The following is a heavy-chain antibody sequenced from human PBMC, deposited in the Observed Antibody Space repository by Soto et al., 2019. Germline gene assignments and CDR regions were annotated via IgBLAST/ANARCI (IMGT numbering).Heavy chain of an antibody. CDR1: GESISSGGYY. CDR3: ARASSSASTADY. CDR2: IDDSESA. J-gene: IGHJ4*02. D-gene: IGHD6-6*01. V-gene: IGHV4-31*03. Sequence: QVQLQESGPGLVKPSQTLSLTCSVSGESISSGGYYWSWIRHHPGRGLEWIGYIDDSESAYYNPSRMSRVTISMNTSTNHFAMRLSSVTAADTAVYYCARASSSASTADYWGQGTLATVSS.